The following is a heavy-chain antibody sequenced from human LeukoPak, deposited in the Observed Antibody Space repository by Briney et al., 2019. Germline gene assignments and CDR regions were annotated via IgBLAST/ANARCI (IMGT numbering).Heavy chain of an antibody. CDR3: ARGVGATSFDAFDI. CDR2: IYYSGST. D-gene: IGHD1-26*01. V-gene: IGHV4-59*08. J-gene: IGHJ3*02. CDR1: GGSISSYY. Sequence: SETLSLTCTVSGGSISSYYWSWIRQPPGKGLEWIGYIYYSGSTNYNPSLKSRVTISVDTSKNQFSLKLSSVTAADTAVYYCARGVGATSFDAFDIWGQGTMVTVSS.